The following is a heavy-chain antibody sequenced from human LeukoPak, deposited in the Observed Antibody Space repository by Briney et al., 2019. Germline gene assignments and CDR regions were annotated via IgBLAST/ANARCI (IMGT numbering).Heavy chain of an antibody. V-gene: IGHV3-74*01. CDR3: ARDLYCGGNCYPFYLDN. J-gene: IGHJ4*02. CDR2: ISCDGSRA. CDR1: GFSFSRHW. Sequence: PGGALRLSCAASGFSFSRHWMHWVRQDPGRGLVWLSVISCDGSRAIYADSVRGRFTISRDNAKNTLSLQMNSLRAEDTAIYFCARDLYCGGNCYPFYLDNWGQGSLVTVSS. D-gene: IGHD2-21*02.